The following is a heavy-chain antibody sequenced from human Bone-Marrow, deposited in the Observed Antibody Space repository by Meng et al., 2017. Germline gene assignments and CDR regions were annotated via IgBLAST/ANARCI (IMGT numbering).Heavy chain of an antibody. CDR2: ISYDGSNK. CDR3: ARELYYDSSGYYGGSWFDP. J-gene: IGHJ5*02. D-gene: IGHD3-22*01. CDR1: GFTFSSYA. Sequence: GESLKISCAASGFTFSSYAMHWVRQAPGKGLEWVAVISYDGSNKYYADSVKGRFTISRDNSKNTLYLQMNSLRAEDTAVYYCARELYYDSSGYYGGSWFDPWGQGTLVTVSS. V-gene: IGHV3-30*01.